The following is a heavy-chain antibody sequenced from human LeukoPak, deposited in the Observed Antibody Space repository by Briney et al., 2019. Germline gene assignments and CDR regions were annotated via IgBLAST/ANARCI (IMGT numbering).Heavy chain of an antibody. CDR3: AHQGSWEHCFDY. CDR1: GFTFSSYE. D-gene: IGHD1-26*01. J-gene: IGHJ4*02. V-gene: IGHV3-48*03. Sequence: GGSLRLSCAASGFTFSSYEMNWVRQAPGKGLEWVSYISSSGSTIYYADSVKGRFTISRDNAKNSLYLQMNSLKTDDTAVYYCAHQGSWEHCFDYWGQGILVTVSS. CDR2: ISSSGSTI.